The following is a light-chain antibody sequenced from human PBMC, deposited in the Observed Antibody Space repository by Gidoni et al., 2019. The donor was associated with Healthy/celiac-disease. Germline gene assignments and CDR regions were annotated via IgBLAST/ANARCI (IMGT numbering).Light chain of an antibody. V-gene: IGLV1-40*01. CDR3: QSYDSSLSGYV. CDR2: GNS. CDR1: SSNIGARYD. J-gene: IGLJ1*01. Sequence: SVLTQPPSVSGAPGHRVTISCTGSSSNIGARYDVHWYQQLPVTAPKLLIYGNSNRPSGVPDRFSGSKSGTSASLAITGLQAEDEADYYCQSYDSSLSGYVFGTGTKVTVL.